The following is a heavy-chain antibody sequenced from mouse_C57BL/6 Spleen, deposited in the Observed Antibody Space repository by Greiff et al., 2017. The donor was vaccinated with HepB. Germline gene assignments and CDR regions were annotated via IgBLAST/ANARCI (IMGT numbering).Heavy chain of an antibody. CDR2: INPNNGGT. J-gene: IGHJ2*01. D-gene: IGHD1-1*01. CDR3: ARDHYYGRGPYFDV. V-gene: IGHV1-22*01. CDR1: GYTFTDYN. Sequence: VQLQQPGPELVKPGASVKMSCKASGYTFTDYNMHWVKQSHGKGLEWIGEINPNNGGTSYNQKFKSKATLTVNKSSSTAYMELRSLTSDESAVYYCARDHYYGRGPYFDVWGTGTTLTVSS.